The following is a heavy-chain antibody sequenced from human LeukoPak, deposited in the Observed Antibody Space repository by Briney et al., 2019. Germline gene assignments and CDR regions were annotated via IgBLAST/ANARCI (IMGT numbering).Heavy chain of an antibody. V-gene: IGHV3-74*01. D-gene: IGHD6-13*01. J-gene: IGHJ4*02. CDR3: VAAGTFDY. Sequence: GGSLRLSCAASGLTFSSYWMHWVRQAPGKGLVWVSRIDTDGSTTNYADSVKGRFTISRDNTKNTLYLQMNTLRAEDTAVYYCVAAGTFDYWGQGALVTVSS. CDR1: GLTFSSYW. CDR2: IDTDGSTT.